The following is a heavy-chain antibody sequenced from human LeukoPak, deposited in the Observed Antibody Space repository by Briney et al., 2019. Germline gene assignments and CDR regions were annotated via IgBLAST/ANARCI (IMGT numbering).Heavy chain of an antibody. CDR1: GGSISSSSYY. CDR3: ARGVPCGGDCYSSDGFDI. CDR2: IYYSGST. D-gene: IGHD2-21*02. J-gene: IGHJ3*02. Sequence: SETLSLTCTVSGGSISSSSYYWGWIRQPPGKGLEWIGSIYYSGSTYYNPSLKSRVTISVDTSKNQFSLKLSSVTAADTAVYYCARGVPCGGDCYSSDGFDIWGQGTLLTVSS. V-gene: IGHV4-39*07.